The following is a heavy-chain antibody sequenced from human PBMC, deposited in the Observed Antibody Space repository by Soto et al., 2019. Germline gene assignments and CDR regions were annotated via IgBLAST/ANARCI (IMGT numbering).Heavy chain of an antibody. J-gene: IGHJ4*02. D-gene: IGHD3-22*01. Sequence: EVQLLESGGGLVQPGGSLRLSCAASGFTFSSYAMSWVRQAPGKGLEWVSTISGSGGSTFYADSVKGRFTISRDNSNNALYLQMNSLRAEDTAVYYCAKESGTSDYYDSSGYWEFDYWGQGTLVTVSS. CDR2: ISGSGGST. V-gene: IGHV3-23*01. CDR3: AKESGTSDYYDSSGYWEFDY. CDR1: GFTFSSYA.